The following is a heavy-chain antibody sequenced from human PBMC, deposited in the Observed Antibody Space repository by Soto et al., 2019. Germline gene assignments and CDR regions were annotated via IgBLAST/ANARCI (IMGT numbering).Heavy chain of an antibody. D-gene: IGHD3-22*01. CDR2: IYYSGST. CDR3: ARRGSYYYDSSGYVY. J-gene: IGHJ4*02. Sequence: SETLSLTCTVSGGSISSSSYYWGWIRQPPGKGLEWIGSIYYSGSTYYNPSLKSRVTISVDTSKNQFSLKLSSVTAADTAVYYCARRGSYYYDSSGYVYWGQGTLVTVSS. V-gene: IGHV4-39*01. CDR1: GGSISSSSYY.